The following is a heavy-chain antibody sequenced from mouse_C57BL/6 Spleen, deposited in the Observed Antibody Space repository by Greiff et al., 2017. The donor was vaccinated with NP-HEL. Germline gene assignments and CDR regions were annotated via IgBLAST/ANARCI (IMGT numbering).Heavy chain of an antibody. J-gene: IGHJ2*01. D-gene: IGHD4-1*01. CDR2: IHPNSGST. Sequence: QVQLQQPGAELVKPGASVKLSCKASGYTFTSYWMHWVKQRPGQGLEWIGMIHPNSGSTNYNVKFKSKATLTVDKSSSTAYMQLSSLTSEDSAVYYCARRANWDNFDYWGQGTTLTVSS. V-gene: IGHV1-64*01. CDR3: ARRANWDNFDY. CDR1: GYTFTSYW.